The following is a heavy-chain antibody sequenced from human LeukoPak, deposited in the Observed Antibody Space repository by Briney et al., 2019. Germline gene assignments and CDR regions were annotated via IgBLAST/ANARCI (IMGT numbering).Heavy chain of an antibody. J-gene: IGHJ6*02. Sequence: SETLSLTCTVSGGSISSSYWSWIRQPPGKGLEWIGHIYYSGSTNYNPSLKSRVTLSVDTSKNQFSLKLISVTAADTAVYYCARGAGKYYFHGMDVWGQGTTVTVSS. CDR1: GGSISSSY. CDR2: IYYSGST. CDR3: ARGAGKYYFHGMDV. V-gene: IGHV4-59*01.